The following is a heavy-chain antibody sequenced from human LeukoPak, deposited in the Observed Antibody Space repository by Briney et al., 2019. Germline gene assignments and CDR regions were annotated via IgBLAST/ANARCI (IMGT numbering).Heavy chain of an antibody. V-gene: IGHV1-2*02. D-gene: IGHD2-2*01. CDR2: MNPNSGDT. Sequence: ASVKVSCKASVYTFTNFYIHWVRQPPGQGLGWMGWMNPNSGDTSYAREFQDRVTMTRDTSLSPAYMELSRLRSDDTAVYFCARRPINCIITNCYVDYWGQGTLVTVSS. J-gene: IGHJ4*02. CDR3: ARRPINCIITNCYVDY. CDR1: VYTFTNFY.